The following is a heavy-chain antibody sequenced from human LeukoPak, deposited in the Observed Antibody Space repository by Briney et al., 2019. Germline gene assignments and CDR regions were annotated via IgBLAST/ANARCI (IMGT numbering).Heavy chain of an antibody. D-gene: IGHD2-15*01. Sequence: GGSLRLSCAASGFTFSSYWMSWVRQAPGKGLEWVANIKQDGSEKYYVDSVKGRFTISRDNAKNSLYLQMNSLRAEDTAVYYCARDSGVVVAGTGPGYWGQGTLVTVSS. V-gene: IGHV3-7*01. CDR1: GFTFSSYW. CDR2: IKQDGSEK. CDR3: ARDSGVVVAGTGPGY. J-gene: IGHJ4*02.